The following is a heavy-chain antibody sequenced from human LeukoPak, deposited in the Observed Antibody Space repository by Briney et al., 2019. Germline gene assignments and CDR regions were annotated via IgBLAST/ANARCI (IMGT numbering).Heavy chain of an antibody. V-gene: IGHV1-2*04. CDR2: INPNSGGT. Sequence: GASVKVSCKASGYTFTGYYMHWVRQAPGQGLEWMGWINPNSGGTNYAQKFQGWVTMTRDTSISTAYMELSRLRSDDTAVYYCARMSVAGAYRMDVWGKGTTVTVSS. D-gene: IGHD6-19*01. J-gene: IGHJ6*04. CDR3: ARMSVAGAYRMDV. CDR1: GYTFTGYY.